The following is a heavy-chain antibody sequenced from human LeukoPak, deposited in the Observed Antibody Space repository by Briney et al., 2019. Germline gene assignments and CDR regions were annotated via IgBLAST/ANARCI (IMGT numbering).Heavy chain of an antibody. CDR1: GLTFSRYW. V-gene: IGHV3-7*03. CDR2: INEDGSEK. Sequence: GGSLSLSCEASGLTFSRYWLTWVRQAPGKGLEWVANINEDGSEKNYVDSVKGRFSISRDNAKSSLFLQMNNLRAEDAAVYHCVSRACSITACYAASWRCFDHWGQGSLVTVSS. D-gene: IGHD2-2*01. CDR3: VSRACSITACYAASWRCFDH. J-gene: IGHJ4*02.